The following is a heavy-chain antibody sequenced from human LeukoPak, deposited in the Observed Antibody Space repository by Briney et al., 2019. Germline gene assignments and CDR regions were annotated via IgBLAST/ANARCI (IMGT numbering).Heavy chain of an antibody. Sequence: GGSLRLSCAASGFTFSSNAMSWVRQAPGKGLEWVSGISASGGSTYYADSVKGRFTISRDNSKNTLYLRVNSLRAEDSAVYYCAKGASSGYYYFDYWGQGTLVTVSS. D-gene: IGHD3-22*01. CDR2: ISASGGST. CDR3: AKGASSGYYYFDY. J-gene: IGHJ4*02. CDR1: GFTFSSNA. V-gene: IGHV3-23*01.